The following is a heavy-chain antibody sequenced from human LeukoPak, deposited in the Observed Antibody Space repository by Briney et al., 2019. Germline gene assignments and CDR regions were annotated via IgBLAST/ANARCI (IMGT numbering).Heavy chain of an antibody. CDR3: ARVGYYGSGSYYSV. D-gene: IGHD3-10*01. CDR2: IYYSGST. J-gene: IGHJ4*02. V-gene: IGHV4-31*03. Sequence: SQTLSLTCTVSGGSISSGGYYWSWIRQHPGKGLEWIGYIYYSGSTYYNPSLKSRVTISVDTSKNQFSLKLSSVTAADTAVYYCARVGYYGSGSYYSVWGQGTLVTVSS. CDR1: GGSISSGGYY.